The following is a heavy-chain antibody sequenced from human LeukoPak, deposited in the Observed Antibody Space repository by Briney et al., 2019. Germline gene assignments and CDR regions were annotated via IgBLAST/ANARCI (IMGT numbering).Heavy chain of an antibody. D-gene: IGHD6-6*01. J-gene: IGHJ6*02. Sequence: SETLSLTCTVSGGSISSGGYYWSWIRQHPGKGLELIGYIYYSGSTYYNPSLKSRVTISVDTSKNQFSLKLSSVTAADTAVYYCAREFEYSSSSGQRYYYGMDVWGQGTTVTVSS. CDR1: GGSISSGGYY. CDR3: AREFEYSSSSGQRYYYGMDV. V-gene: IGHV4-31*03. CDR2: IYYSGST.